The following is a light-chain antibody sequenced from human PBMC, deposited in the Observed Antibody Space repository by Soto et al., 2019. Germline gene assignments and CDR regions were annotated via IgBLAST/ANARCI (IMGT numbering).Light chain of an antibody. Sequence: QSALTQPASLSGSPGQSITISCTGTSSDIGAYDYVSWFQQHPGKAPKLMIPEVNNRPSGASNRFSGSKSGNTAYLTISGLQVEDEAEYFCFSYKTTSIHVFGTGTKVTVL. V-gene: IGLV2-14*01. CDR3: FSYKTTSIHV. CDR2: EVN. CDR1: SSDIGAYDY. J-gene: IGLJ1*01.